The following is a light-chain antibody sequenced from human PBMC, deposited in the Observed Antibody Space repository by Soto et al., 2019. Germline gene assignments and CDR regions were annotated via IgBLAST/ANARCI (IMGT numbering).Light chain of an antibody. J-gene: IGKJ1*01. V-gene: IGKV1-5*03. CDR2: KTS. CDR1: QSLPMW. Sequence: DIHMTQSPSTLSASVGDRVTITCRASQSLPMWLAWYQQKPGKAPNLLIYKTSSLESGVPSRFSGSGSGTEFTLTISSLQPDDFATYYCQHWTDYSWTFDQGTKVEVK. CDR3: QHWTDYSWT.